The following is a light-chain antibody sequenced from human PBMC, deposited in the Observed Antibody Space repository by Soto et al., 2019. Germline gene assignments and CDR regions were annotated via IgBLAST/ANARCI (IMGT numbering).Light chain of an antibody. J-gene: IGLJ1*01. CDR1: SSDVGAYNY. Sequence: QSVLTQPRSVSGSPGQSVTISCTGTSSDVGAYNYVSWYQQHPGKAPKLMTYDVSKRPSGVPDRFSGSKSGTSASLAISGLQSEDEADYCCAAWDGSLNGYVFGTGTKVTVL. CDR2: DVS. CDR3: AAWDGSLNGYV. V-gene: IGLV2-11*01.